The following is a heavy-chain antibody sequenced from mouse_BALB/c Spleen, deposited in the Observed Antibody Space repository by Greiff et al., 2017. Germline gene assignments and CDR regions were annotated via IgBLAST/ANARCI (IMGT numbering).Heavy chain of an antibody. CDR3: ARYGPFAY. J-gene: IGHJ3*01. CDR1: GFTFSSYA. D-gene: IGHD1-1*02. V-gene: IGHV5-9-4*01. Sequence: EVKLMESGGGLVKPGGSLKLSCAASGFTFSSYAMSWVRQSPEKRLEWVAEISSGGSYTYYPDTVTGRFTISRDNAKNTLYLEMSSLRSEDTAMYYCARYGPFAYWGQGTLVTVSA. CDR2: ISSGGSYT.